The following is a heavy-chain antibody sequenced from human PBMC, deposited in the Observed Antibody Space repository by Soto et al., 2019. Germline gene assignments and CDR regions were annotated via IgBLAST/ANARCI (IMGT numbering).Heavy chain of an antibody. CDR2: ITSSGTI. D-gene: IGHD3-10*01. J-gene: IGHJ6*03. V-gene: IGHV3-48*01. Sequence: PGGSLRLSCAASGFTFSSYNMNWVRQAPGKGLEWLSYITSSGTIYYSDSVKGRFTISRDSAKNSLYLQMNSLRAEDTAVYYCVRDENSMVWGGVYSYYMDVWGKGTTVTVSS. CDR3: VRDENSMVWGGVYSYYMDV. CDR1: GFTFSSYN.